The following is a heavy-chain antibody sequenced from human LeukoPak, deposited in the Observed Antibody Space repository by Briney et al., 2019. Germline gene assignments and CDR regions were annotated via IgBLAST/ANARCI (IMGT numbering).Heavy chain of an antibody. J-gene: IGHJ4*02. CDR3: VIQPAYYFDN. D-gene: IGHD1-14*01. Sequence: PSETLSLTCSVSGASVNSYSDYWAWIRQTPGRGLEWIGSVYAGGGTYFNPSLETRVSISLDTSKNDFSLRPSSVPAADTAVYYCVIQPAYYFDNWGQGMLVTVSS. CDR1: GASVNSYSDY. CDR2: VYAGGGT. V-gene: IGHV4-39*02.